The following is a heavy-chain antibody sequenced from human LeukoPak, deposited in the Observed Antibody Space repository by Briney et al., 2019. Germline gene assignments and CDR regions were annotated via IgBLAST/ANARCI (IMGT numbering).Heavy chain of an antibody. J-gene: IGHJ6*03. CDR3: GRVQVHPRRYYYYMDV. Sequence: ASVKVSCKASGYTFNRYGMNWVRQAPGQGLEWMGWTSPNNDNTKYAQTLQDRVIMTTDTSTTTAYLELRSLKSDDTAIYYCGRVQVHPRRYYYYMDVWGKGTTVTISS. CDR2: TSPNNDNT. D-gene: IGHD3-16*02. CDR1: GYTFNRYG. V-gene: IGHV1-18*01.